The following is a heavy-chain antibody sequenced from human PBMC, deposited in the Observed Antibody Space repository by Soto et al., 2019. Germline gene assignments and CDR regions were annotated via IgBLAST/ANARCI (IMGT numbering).Heavy chain of an antibody. CDR2: ISSSSSTI. CDR3: ARSTVTSAYYYYYMDV. CDR1: GFTFSSYS. J-gene: IGHJ6*03. V-gene: IGHV3-48*01. Sequence: EVQLVESGGGLVQPGGSLRLSCAASGFTFSSYSMNWVRQAPGKGLEWVSYISSSSSTIYYADSVKGRFTISRDNAKNSLYLQMNSLRAEDTAVYYCARSTVTSAYYYYYMDVWGKGTTVTVSS. D-gene: IGHD4-17*01.